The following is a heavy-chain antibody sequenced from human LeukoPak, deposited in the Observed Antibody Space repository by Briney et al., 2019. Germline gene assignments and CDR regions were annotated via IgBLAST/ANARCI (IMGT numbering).Heavy chain of an antibody. J-gene: IGHJ4*02. CDR2: ISSSGSTI. CDR1: GFTFSDYY. V-gene: IGHV3-11*04. CDR3: AREDGEAYFDY. Sequence: GGSLRLSCAASGFTFSDYYMSRIRQAPGKGLEGVSYISSSGSTIYYADSVECRFPISRDNAKNSLYLQMNSLRAEDTAVYYCAREDGEAYFDYWGQGTLVTVSS.